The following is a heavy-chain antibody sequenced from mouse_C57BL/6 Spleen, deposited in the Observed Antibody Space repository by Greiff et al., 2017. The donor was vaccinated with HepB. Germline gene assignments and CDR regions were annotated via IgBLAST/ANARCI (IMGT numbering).Heavy chain of an antibody. CDR2: ISYDGSN. J-gene: IGHJ4*01. Sequence: EVQLQESGPGLVKPSQSLSLTCSVTGYSITSGYYWNWIRQFPGNKLEWMGYISYDGSNNYNPSLKNRISITRDTSKNQFFLKLNSVTTEDTATYYCAREGGYDDAIDYWGQGTSVTVSS. V-gene: IGHV3-6*01. CDR1: GYSITSGYY. D-gene: IGHD2-2*01. CDR3: AREGGYDDAIDY.